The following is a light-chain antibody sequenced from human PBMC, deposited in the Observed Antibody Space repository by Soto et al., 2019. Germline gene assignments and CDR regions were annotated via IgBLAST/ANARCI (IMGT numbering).Light chain of an antibody. CDR3: QQYGSSPWT. V-gene: IGKV3-20*01. J-gene: IGKJ1*01. Sequence: EIVLTQSPGTLSLSPGERATLSCRASQSVSSNNLAWYQQKPGQAPRLLIYGASSRATGIPDRFSGSGSGTDFTLTISRLEPEDFAVYYCQQYGSSPWTFGHGTKVDIK. CDR1: QSVSSNN. CDR2: GAS.